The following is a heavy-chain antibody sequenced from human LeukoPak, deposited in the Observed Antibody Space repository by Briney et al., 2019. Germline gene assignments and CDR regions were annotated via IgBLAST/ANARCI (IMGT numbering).Heavy chain of an antibody. V-gene: IGHV4-31*03. J-gene: IGHJ4*02. CDR1: GGSISSGGYY. CDR3: ARESAAGTRRFDY. D-gene: IGHD6-13*01. Sequence: SQTLSLTCTVSGGSISSGGYYWSWIRQHPGKGLEWIGYIYYSGSTYYNPSLKSRVTISVDTSKNQFSLKLSSVTAADTTVYYCARESAAGTRRFDYWGQGTLVTVSS. CDR2: IYYSGST.